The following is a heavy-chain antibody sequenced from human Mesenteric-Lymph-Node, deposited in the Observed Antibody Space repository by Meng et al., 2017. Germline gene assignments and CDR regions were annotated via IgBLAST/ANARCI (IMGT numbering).Heavy chain of an antibody. Sequence: SVKVSCKASGGTFSSYAISWVRQAPGQGLEWMGGIIPIFGTANYAQKFQGRVTITADKSTSTAYMELSSLRSEDTAVYYCARVSRIAAAGMSRYYFDYWGQGTLVTVSS. J-gene: IGHJ4*02. CDR3: ARVSRIAAAGMSRYYFDY. D-gene: IGHD6-13*01. V-gene: IGHV1-69*06. CDR1: GGTFSSYA. CDR2: IIPIFGTA.